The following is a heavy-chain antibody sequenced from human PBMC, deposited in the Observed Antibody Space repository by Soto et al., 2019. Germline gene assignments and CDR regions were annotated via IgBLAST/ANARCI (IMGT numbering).Heavy chain of an antibody. CDR2: INPNSGGT. CDR1: GYTFTGYY. J-gene: IGHJ6*02. D-gene: IGHD3-3*01. CDR3: ARALITIFGVVKSLYGMDV. V-gene: IGHV1-2*02. Sequence: ASVKVSCKASGYTFTGYYMHWVRQAPGQGLEWMGWINPNSGGTNYAQKFQGRVTMTRDPSISTAYMELSRLRSDDTAVYYCARALITIFGVVKSLYGMDVWGQGTTVTVSS.